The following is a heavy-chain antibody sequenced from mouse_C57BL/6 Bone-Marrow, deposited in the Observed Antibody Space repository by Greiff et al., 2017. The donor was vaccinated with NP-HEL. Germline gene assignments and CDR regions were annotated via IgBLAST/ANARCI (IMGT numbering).Heavy chain of an antibody. Sequence: EVKVVESGEGLVKPGGSLKLSCAASGFTFSSYAMSWVRQTPEKRLEWVAYISSGGDYIYYADTVKGRFTISRDNARNTLYLQMSSLKSEDTAMYYCTRERDYDTTRGFAYWGQGTLVTVSA. CDR1: GFTFSSYA. J-gene: IGHJ3*01. V-gene: IGHV5-9-1*02. CDR3: TRERDYDTTRGFAY. D-gene: IGHD2-4*01. CDR2: ISSGGDYI.